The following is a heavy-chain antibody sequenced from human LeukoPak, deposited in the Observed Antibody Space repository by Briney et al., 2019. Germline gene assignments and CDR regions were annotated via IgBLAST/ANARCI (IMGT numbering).Heavy chain of an antibody. D-gene: IGHD6-19*01. CDR2: ISYDGSNK. CDR1: GFTFSSYA. V-gene: IGHV3-30-3*01. Sequence: GGSLRLSCAASGFTFSSYAMHWVRQAPGKGLEWVAVISYDGSNKYYADSVKGRFTISRDNSKNTLYLQMNSPRAEDTAVYYCARDPYSSGPRDAFDIWGQGTMVTVSS. J-gene: IGHJ3*02. CDR3: ARDPYSSGPRDAFDI.